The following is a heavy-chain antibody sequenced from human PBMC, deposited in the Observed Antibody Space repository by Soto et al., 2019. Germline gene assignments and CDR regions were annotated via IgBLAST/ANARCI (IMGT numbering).Heavy chain of an antibody. Sequence: EVHLLESGGGLVQPGGSLRLSCAASGFAFSDYAMTWVRQAPGKGLEWVSDIRDGDGATHYADSVKGRFTISRDDSKNTLYLQMDSLRAEDAAVYYCAKGRTFFDFWGQGTLVTVSS. CDR2: IRDGDGAT. CDR1: GFAFSDYA. V-gene: IGHV3-23*01. CDR3: AKGRTFFDF. J-gene: IGHJ4*02. D-gene: IGHD3-16*01.